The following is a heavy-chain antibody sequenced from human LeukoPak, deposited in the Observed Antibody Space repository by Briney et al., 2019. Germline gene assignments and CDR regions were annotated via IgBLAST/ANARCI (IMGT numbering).Heavy chain of an antibody. V-gene: IGHV1-2*02. CDR3: ARSRSPAAVFADY. J-gene: IGHJ4*02. Sequence: ASVKVSCKASGYTFTGYYMHWVRQAPGQGLEWMGWINPNSGGTNYAQKFQGRVTMTRDTSISTAYMELSRLRSDDTAVYHCARSRSPAAVFADYWGQGTLVTVSS. D-gene: IGHD2-2*01. CDR1: GYTFTGYY. CDR2: INPNSGGT.